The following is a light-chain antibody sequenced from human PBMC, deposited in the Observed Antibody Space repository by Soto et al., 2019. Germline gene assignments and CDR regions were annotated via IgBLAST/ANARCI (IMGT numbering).Light chain of an antibody. V-gene: IGLV2-14*01. Sequence: QSALTQPASVSGSPGQTITISCTGTSSDVGGYNYLSWYQQHPGKAPKVMIYEVSNRPSGVSNRFPGSKSGNTASLTISGLQAEDEADYFCSSYTTSGTPVFGGGTKVTVL. J-gene: IGLJ3*02. CDR2: EVS. CDR3: SSYTTSGTPV. CDR1: SSDVGGYNY.